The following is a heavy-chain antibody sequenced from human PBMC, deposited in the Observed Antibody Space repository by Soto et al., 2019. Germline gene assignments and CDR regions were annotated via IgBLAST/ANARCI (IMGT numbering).Heavy chain of an antibody. D-gene: IGHD1-7*01. V-gene: IGHV1-69*13. Sequence: ASVKVSCKASGGTFSSYAISWVRQAPGQGLEWMGGIIPIFGTANYAQKFQGRVTITADESTSTAYMELSSLRSEGTAVYYCARSGYNWNSIGWFDPWGQGTLVTVSS. CDR2: IIPIFGTA. CDR3: ARSGYNWNSIGWFDP. CDR1: GGTFSSYA. J-gene: IGHJ5*02.